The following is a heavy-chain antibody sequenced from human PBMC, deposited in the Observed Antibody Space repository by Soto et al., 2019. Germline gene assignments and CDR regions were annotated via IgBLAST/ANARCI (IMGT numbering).Heavy chain of an antibody. CDR2: IHYSGST. V-gene: IGHV4-59*08. D-gene: IGHD5-12*01. Sequence: SETLSLTCTVSGGSISNYYWSWIRQPPGKGLEWIGYIHYSGSTNSNPSLKSRVTISVDTSKNQFSLKLSSVTAADTAVYYCARREYSGYEACWGQGILVTVSS. J-gene: IGHJ4*02. CDR3: ARREYSGYEAC. CDR1: GGSISNYY.